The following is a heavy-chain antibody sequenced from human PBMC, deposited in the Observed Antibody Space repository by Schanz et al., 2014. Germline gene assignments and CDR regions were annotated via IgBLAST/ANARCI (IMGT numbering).Heavy chain of an antibody. Sequence: QVQLVQSGAEVKKPGSSVKVSCKASRSTFSSYTISWVRQARGQGLEWVGWISPYNGNTNYAPKVQGRVTVTTDTSTSTAYMELRNLRSDDTAVYYCARAKRFGDMDVWGQGTTVTVSS. CDR1: RSTFSSYT. D-gene: IGHD3-10*01. CDR2: ISPYNGNT. CDR3: ARAKRFGDMDV. J-gene: IGHJ6*02. V-gene: IGHV1-18*01.